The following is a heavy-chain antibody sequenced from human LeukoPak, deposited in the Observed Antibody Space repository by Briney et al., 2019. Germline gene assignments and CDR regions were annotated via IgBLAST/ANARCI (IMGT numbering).Heavy chain of an antibody. Sequence: GGSLRLSCTASGFIFNNFGLMWVRQAPGKGLEWVSAISNDGGGTTYADFVKGRFTISRDNSKNTLFLQMNSLRAEDTALYYCAKGSSGYFADLWGQGTLSPSPQ. D-gene: IGHD3-22*01. V-gene: IGHV3-23*01. CDR2: ISNDGGGT. CDR3: AKGSSGYFADL. CDR1: GFIFNNFG. J-gene: IGHJ5*02.